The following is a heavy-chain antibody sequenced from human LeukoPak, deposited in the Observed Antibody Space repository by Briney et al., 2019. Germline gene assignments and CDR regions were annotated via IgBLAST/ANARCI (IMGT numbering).Heavy chain of an antibody. D-gene: IGHD3/OR15-3a*01. V-gene: IGHV1-69*06. CDR1: GGTFSSYA. CDR3: ARVISGFWTGYYDPFDI. CDR2: IIPIFGTA. Sequence: SVKVSCKASGGTFSSYAISWVRQAPGQGLEWMGGIIPIFGTANYAQKFQGRVTITGDTSMSTAYMELTSLRSEDTAVYYCARVISGFWTGYYDPFDIWGQGTMVTVSS. J-gene: IGHJ3*02.